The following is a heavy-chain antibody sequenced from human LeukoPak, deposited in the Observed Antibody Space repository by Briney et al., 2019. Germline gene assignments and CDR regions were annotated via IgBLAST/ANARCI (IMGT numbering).Heavy chain of an antibody. V-gene: IGHV4-59*11. CDR3: ARGYASYDY. Sequence: SETLSLTYTFSGGFSSSHYWSWIRQPRGKGLEWIGDLYYSGSTAHNPSLRSRVTIPADTSKKQFSPKLTSLTAADTAVYYCARGYASYDYWGQGTLVSVPS. CDR2: LYYSGST. D-gene: IGHD3-16*01. J-gene: IGHJ4*02. CDR1: GGFSSSHY.